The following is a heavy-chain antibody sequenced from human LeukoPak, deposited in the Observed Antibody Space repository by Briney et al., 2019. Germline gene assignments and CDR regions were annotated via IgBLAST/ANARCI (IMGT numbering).Heavy chain of an antibody. J-gene: IGHJ4*02. CDR2: IYSDNT. CDR3: AKDDLLLLELYFDY. CDR1: GFTVSSNS. D-gene: IGHD1-7*01. V-gene: IGHV3-53*01. Sequence: GGSLRLSCTVSGFTVSSNSMSWVRQAPGKGLEWVSFIYSDNTHYSDSVKGRFTISKDNSKNTLYLQMNSLRAEDTAVYYCAKDDLLLLELYFDYWGQGTLVTVSS.